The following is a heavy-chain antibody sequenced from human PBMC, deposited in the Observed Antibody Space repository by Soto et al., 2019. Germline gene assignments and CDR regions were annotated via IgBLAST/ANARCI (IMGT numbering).Heavy chain of an antibody. V-gene: IGHV1-24*01. Sequence: ASVKVSCKVSGYTLTELSMHWVRQAPGKGLEWMGGFDPDVGETIYAQKFQGRVTITADTSTSTAYMELSSLRSEDTAVYYCARVGIYGDYSHYYGMDVWGQGTTVTVSS. CDR2: FDPDVGET. CDR1: GYTLTELS. CDR3: ARVGIYGDYSHYYGMDV. D-gene: IGHD4-17*01. J-gene: IGHJ6*02.